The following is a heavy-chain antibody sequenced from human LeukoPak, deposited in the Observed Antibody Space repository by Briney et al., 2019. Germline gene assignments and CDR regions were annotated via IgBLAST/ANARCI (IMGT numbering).Heavy chain of an antibody. J-gene: IGHJ4*02. Sequence: GATVKISCKASGYTFTDYYMHWVQQAPGKGLEWMGRVDPEDGETIYAEKFQGRVTITADTSTDTAYMELSSLRSEDTAVYYCVGRYYDSSGYYNTDYWGQGTLVTVSS. CDR3: VGRYYDSSGYYNTDY. CDR1: GYTFTDYY. D-gene: IGHD3-22*01. CDR2: VDPEDGET. V-gene: IGHV1-69-2*01.